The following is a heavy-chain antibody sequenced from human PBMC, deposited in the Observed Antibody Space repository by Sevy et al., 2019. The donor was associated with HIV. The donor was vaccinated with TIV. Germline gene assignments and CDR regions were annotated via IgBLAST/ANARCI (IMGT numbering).Heavy chain of an antibody. V-gene: IGHV4-59*01. CDR2: VYDSGNS. J-gene: IGHJ4*02. CDR3: AGGGGIYYDSRGFHPQYYFDS. Sequence: SETLSLTCAVSGGSINSFFWSWIRQSPGKGLEWIGYVYDSGNSEFNPSLRSRVTISVDTSKKQFSLKLSSVTAADTAVHLWAGGGGIYYDSRGFHPQYYFDSWGQGTLVTVSS. D-gene: IGHD3-22*01. CDR1: GGSINSFF.